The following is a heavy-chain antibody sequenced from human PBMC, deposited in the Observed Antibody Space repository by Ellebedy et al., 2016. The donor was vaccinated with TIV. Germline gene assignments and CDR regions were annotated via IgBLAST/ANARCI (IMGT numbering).Heavy chain of an antibody. CDR2: ISSSSSYI. J-gene: IGHJ4*02. V-gene: IGHV3-21*01. CDR1: GFTFSSYS. Sequence: GGSLRLXXAASGFTFSSYSMNWVRQAPGKGLEWVSSISSSSSYIYYADSVKGRFTISRDNAKNSLYLQMNSLRAEDTAVYYCARDPEVGAFDYWGQGTLVTVPS. CDR3: ARDPEVGAFDY. D-gene: IGHD1-26*01.